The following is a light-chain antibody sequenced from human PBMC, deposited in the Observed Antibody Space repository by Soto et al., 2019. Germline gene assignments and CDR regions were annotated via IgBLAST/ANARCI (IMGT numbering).Light chain of an antibody. V-gene: IGKV3D-20*02. CDR2: GAS. CDR3: QQRSNWPIT. J-gene: IGKJ5*01. CDR1: QSVSRSY. Sequence: IVFTQSPGARPLSPGERATLSCRASQSVSRSYLAWYQPKPGQAPRLVIYGASSRETGIPDRFSGSGAGTEFTLTISSLQPEDLAIAYCQQRSNWPITFGQGTRLEIK.